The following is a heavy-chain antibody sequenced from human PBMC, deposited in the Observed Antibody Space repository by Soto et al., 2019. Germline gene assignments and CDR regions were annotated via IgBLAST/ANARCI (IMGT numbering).Heavy chain of an antibody. CDR3: ARDPAVGSSGWYYFDY. CDR2: IRGSGDTI. V-gene: IGHV3-48*02. D-gene: IGHD6-19*01. Sequence: EVQLVESGGGLVQPGGCLRLSCAASGFTFTSHNMAWVRQAPGKGLEWVSYIRGSGDTIYYADSVRGRFTISRDNAKDSLYLQMNSLRDEDTAVYYCARDPAVGSSGWYYFDYWGQGALVTVSS. CDR1: GFTFTSHN. J-gene: IGHJ4*02.